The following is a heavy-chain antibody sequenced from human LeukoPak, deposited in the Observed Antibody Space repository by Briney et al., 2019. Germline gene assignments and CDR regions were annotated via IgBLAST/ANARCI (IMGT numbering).Heavy chain of an antibody. CDR3: VRVSSWYAWFDP. CDR1: GGTISRCSYS. J-gene: IGHJ5*02. Sequence: PSETLSLTCTVSGGTISRCSYSWGWLRQPPGRGLEWIGSIYNSGSTYYNPSLKRRITISVEPLKNQFSLRLSSVCAADTAVYYCVRVSSWYAWFDPWGQGTLVTVSS. D-gene: IGHD6-13*01. V-gene: IGHV4-39*01. CDR2: IYNSGST.